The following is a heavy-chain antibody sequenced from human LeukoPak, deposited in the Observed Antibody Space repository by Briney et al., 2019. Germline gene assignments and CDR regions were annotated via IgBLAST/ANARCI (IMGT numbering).Heavy chain of an antibody. D-gene: IGHD6-13*01. CDR2: IRSKANSYAT. Sequence: GGSLRLSCAASGLTFSGSAMHWVRQASGKGLEWVGRIRSKANSYATAYAASVKGRFTISRDDSKNTAYLQMNSLKTEDTAVYYCTRLYSSSWPYDAFDIWGQGTMVTVSS. V-gene: IGHV3-73*01. CDR1: GLTFSGSA. J-gene: IGHJ3*02. CDR3: TRLYSSSWPYDAFDI.